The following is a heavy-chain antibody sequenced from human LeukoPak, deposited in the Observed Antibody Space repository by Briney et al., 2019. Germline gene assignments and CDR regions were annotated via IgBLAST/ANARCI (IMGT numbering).Heavy chain of an antibody. J-gene: IGHJ4*02. CDR2: INPNSGGT. V-gene: IGHV1-2*02. Sequence: GASVKVSCKTSGYTXTGYFIHWVRQAPGQGLEWMGWINPNSGGTSNLQKFQGRVAMTRDTSISTAYMDLSRLRSDDTAVYYCARGRAGDYFDYWGQGTLVTVSS. CDR3: ARGRAGDYFDY. CDR1: GYTXTGYF.